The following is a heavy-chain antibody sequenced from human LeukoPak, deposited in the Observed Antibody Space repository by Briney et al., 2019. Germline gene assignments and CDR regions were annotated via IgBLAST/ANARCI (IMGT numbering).Heavy chain of an antibody. D-gene: IGHD4-17*01. Sequence: PGGYLRLSCTTSGFTFSSFGMSWVRQAPGKGLKWVSATTGGGGSRFYADSVKGRFTNSRDNSKKTLYLQMDSLRDEDTAVYFCAKHMWDAAPPTAVTSDHWGQGILVTVSS. V-gene: IGHV3-23*01. CDR2: TTGGGGSR. J-gene: IGHJ4*02. CDR3: AKHMWDAAPPTAVTSDH. CDR1: GFTFSSFG.